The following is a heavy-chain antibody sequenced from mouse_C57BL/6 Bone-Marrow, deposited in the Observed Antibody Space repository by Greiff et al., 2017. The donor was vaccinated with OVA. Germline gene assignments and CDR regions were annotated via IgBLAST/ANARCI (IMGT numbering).Heavy chain of an antibody. Sequence: VQLQQSGPELVKPGASVTISCKASGYAFSSSWMNWVKQRPGKGLEWIGRIYPGDGDTNYNGKFKGKATLTADKSSSTAYMQLSSLTSEDSAVYFCASDGGYYFDYWGQGTTLTVSS. CDR1: GYAFSSSW. V-gene: IGHV1-82*01. D-gene: IGHD2-3*01. CDR2: IYPGDGDT. J-gene: IGHJ2*01. CDR3: ASDGGYYFDY.